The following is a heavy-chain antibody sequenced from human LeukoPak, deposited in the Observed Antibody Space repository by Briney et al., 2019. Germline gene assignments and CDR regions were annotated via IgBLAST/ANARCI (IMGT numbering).Heavy chain of an antibody. Sequence: ASVKVSCKASGYTFTGYYMHWVRQAPGQGLEWMGWINPNSGGTNYAQKFQGRVTMTRDTSISTVYMELSSLRSDDTAVFYCARDQSLVAYSSTWFDYWGQGTLVTVSS. CDR2: INPNSGGT. D-gene: IGHD6-13*01. CDR3: ARDQSLVAYSSTWFDY. J-gene: IGHJ4*02. V-gene: IGHV1-2*02. CDR1: GYTFTGYY.